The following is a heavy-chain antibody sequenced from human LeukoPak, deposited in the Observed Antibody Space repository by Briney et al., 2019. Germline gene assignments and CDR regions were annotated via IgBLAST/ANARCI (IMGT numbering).Heavy chain of an antibody. J-gene: IGHJ4*02. CDR3: AGGYSYGYDY. D-gene: IGHD5-18*01. CDR1: GGSISSSSYY. Sequence: SETLSLTCSVSGGSISSSSYYWGWIRQPPGKGLEWIGSIYYSGSTYYNPSLKSRVTISVDTSKNQFSLKLSSVTAADTAVYYCAGGYSYGYDYWGQGTLVTVSS. CDR2: IYYSGST. V-gene: IGHV4-39*07.